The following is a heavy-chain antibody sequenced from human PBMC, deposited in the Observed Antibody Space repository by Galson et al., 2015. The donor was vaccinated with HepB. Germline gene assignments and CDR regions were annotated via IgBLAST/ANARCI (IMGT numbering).Heavy chain of an antibody. J-gene: IGHJ3*02. Sequence: LSLTCTVSGGSISSGGYYWSWIRQHPGKGLEWIGYIYYSGSTYYNPSLKSRVTISVDTSKNQFSLKLSSVTAADTAVYYCARDLRSSKVFRAFDIWGQGTMVTVSS. V-gene: IGHV4-31*03. D-gene: IGHD2-2*01. CDR1: GGSISSGGYY. CDR3: ARDLRSSKVFRAFDI. CDR2: IYYSGST.